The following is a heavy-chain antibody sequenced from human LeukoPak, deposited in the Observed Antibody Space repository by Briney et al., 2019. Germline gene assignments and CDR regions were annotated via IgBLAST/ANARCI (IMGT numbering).Heavy chain of an antibody. V-gene: IGHV4-39*07. D-gene: IGHD3-10*01. CDR1: GGSISSSSYY. J-gene: IGHJ1*01. Sequence: PSETLSLTCTVSGGSISSSSYYWGRIRQPPGKGLEWIGSIYYSGSTYYNPSLKSRVTISVDTSKNQFSLKLSSVTAADTAVYYCARDPGYYGSGTQYFQHWGQGTLVTVSS. CDR3: ARDPGYYGSGTQYFQH. CDR2: IYYSGST.